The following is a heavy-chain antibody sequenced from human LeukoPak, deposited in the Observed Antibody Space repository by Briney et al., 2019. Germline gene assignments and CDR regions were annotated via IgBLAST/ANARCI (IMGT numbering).Heavy chain of an antibody. CDR2: ISGSSSYI. V-gene: IGHV3-21*01. J-gene: IGHJ4*02. CDR1: GFTFSSFS. CDR3: ARDSANVVGAKSIFDY. Sequence: GGSLRLSCAASGFTFSSFSMNWVRQAPGKGLEWVSSISGSSSYIYYADSVKGRFTISRDNAKNSLHLQMSSLRAEDTAVYYCARDSANVVGAKSIFDYWGQGALVTVSS. D-gene: IGHD1-26*01.